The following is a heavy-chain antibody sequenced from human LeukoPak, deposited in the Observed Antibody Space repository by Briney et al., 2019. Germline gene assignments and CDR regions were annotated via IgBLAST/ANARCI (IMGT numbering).Heavy chain of an antibody. CDR1: GGSISSYY. CDR3: ARRRGYCTNGVCYWHAFDI. Sequence: SETLSLTCTVSGGSISSYYWSWIRQPAGKGLEWIGRIYTSGSTNYNPSLKSRVTMSVDTSKNQFSLKLSSVTAADTAVYYCARRRGYCTNGVCYWHAFDIWGQGTMVTVSS. J-gene: IGHJ3*02. D-gene: IGHD2-8*01. CDR2: IYTSGST. V-gene: IGHV4-4*07.